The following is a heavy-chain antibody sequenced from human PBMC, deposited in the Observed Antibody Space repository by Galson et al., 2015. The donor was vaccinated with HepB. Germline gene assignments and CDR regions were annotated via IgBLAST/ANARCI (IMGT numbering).Heavy chain of an antibody. CDR2: TYYRSKWYN. J-gene: IGHJ3*02. Sequence: CAISGDSVSSTSAAWNWIRQSPSRGLEWLGRTYYRSKWYNDYAVSVKSRITINPDTSKNQFSLQLNSVTPEDTAVYYCARDDSSGWGFYDAFDIWGQGTMVTVSS. CDR1: GDSVSSTSAA. D-gene: IGHD6-19*01. V-gene: IGHV6-1*01. CDR3: ARDDSSGWGFYDAFDI.